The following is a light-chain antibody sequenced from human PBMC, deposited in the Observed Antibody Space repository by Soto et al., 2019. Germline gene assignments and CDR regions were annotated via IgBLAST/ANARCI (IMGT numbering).Light chain of an antibody. Sequence: QSVLTQPASVSGSPGQSITISCTGTSTEVGNYNLVSWYQQHPGKAPKLMIFESSKRPSGVSNRFSGSRSGNTASLTISGLQPDDEADYYCCSYAGSSTFVFGAGTKLTVL. CDR3: CSYAGSSTFV. J-gene: IGLJ3*02. CDR1: STEVGNYNL. V-gene: IGLV2-23*02. CDR2: ESS.